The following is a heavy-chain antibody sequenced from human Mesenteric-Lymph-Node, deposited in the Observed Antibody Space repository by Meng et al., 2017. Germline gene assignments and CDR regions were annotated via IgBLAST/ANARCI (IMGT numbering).Heavy chain of an antibody. CDR3: AKPKYSSGWYLDY. CDR2: ISGSGGST. V-gene: IGHV3-23*01. D-gene: IGHD6-19*01. Sequence: GESLKISCAASGFTFSSYAMSWVRQAPGKGLEWVSAISGSGGSTYYADSVQGRFTISRDNSKNTMYLQTNSLRAEDTDVYYCAKPKYSSGWYLDYWGQGTLVTVSS. CDR1: GFTFSSYA. J-gene: IGHJ4*02.